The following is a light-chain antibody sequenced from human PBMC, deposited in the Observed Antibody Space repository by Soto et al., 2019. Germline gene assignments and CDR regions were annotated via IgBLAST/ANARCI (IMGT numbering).Light chain of an antibody. J-gene: IGLJ3*02. CDR3: SSYAGSNNFVV. CDR1: SSVVGGYNY. V-gene: IGLV2-8*01. CDR2: EVS. Sequence: QSVLTQPPSASGSPGQSVTISCTGTSSVVGGYNYISWYQQHPGKAPKLMIYEVSKRPSGVPDRFSGSKSGNTASLTVSGLQAEDEPDYYCSSYAGSNNFVVFGGGTKLTVL.